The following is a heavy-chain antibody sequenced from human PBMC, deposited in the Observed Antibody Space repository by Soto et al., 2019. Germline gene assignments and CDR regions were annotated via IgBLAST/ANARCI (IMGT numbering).Heavy chain of an antibody. V-gene: IGHV6-1*01. D-gene: IGHD3-10*01. J-gene: IGHJ4*02. CDR3: ARDRRGITMVRGVNAPFDY. CDR2: TYYRSKWYN. Sequence: PSQTLSLTCAISGDSVSSNSAAWNWIRQSPSRGLEWLGRTYYRSKWYNDYAVSVKGRFTISRDNAKNSLYLQMNSLRAEDTAVYYCARDRRGITMVRGVNAPFDYWGQGTLVTVSS. CDR1: GDSVSSNSAA.